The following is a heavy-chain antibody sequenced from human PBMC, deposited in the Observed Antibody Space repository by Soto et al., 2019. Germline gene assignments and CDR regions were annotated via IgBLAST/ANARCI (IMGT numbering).Heavy chain of an antibody. CDR3: AKDQVVGAAQYNWFDP. CDR1: GFTFRSYA. V-gene: IGHV3-23*01. Sequence: GGSLRLSCAASGFTFRSYAMSWVRQAPGKGLEWVSAISGSGGSTYYADSVKGRSTISRDNSKNTLYLQMNSLRAEDTAVYYCAKDQVVGAAQYNWFDPWGQGTLVTVSS. CDR2: ISGSGGST. J-gene: IGHJ5*02. D-gene: IGHD2-2*01.